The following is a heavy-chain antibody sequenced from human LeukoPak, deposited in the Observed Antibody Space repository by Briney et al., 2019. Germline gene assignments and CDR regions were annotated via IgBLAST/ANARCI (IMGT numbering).Heavy chain of an antibody. V-gene: IGHV4-38-2*02. J-gene: IGHJ3*02. CDR2: IYHSGST. CDR3: ARLSTTGTWAFDI. D-gene: IGHD1-1*01. Sequence: SETLSLTCTVSGYSISSGYYWGWIRQPPGKGLEWIGSIYHSGSTYYNPSLKSRVTISVDTSKNQFSLKLSSVTAADTAVYYCARLSTTGTWAFDIWGQGTMVTVSS. CDR1: GYSISSGYY.